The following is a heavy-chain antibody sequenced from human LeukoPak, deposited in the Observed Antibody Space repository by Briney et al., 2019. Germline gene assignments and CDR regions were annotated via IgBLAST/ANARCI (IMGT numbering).Heavy chain of an antibody. CDR1: GGSISSYY. D-gene: IGHD2-2*01. Sequence: SESLSLTRTVSGGSISSYYWSWIRQPPGKGLEWIGYICYSASTNYNPSLKSRVTISVDTSENQFSLKLSSVTAADTAVYYCARVKSRVPAAMDLRYNRFDPWGQGTLVTDAS. CDR3: ARVKSRVPAAMDLRYNRFDP. CDR2: ICYSAST. V-gene: IGHV4-59*01. J-gene: IGHJ5*02.